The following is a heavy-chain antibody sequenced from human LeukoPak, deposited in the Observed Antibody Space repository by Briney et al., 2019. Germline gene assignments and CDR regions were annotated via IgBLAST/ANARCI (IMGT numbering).Heavy chain of an antibody. V-gene: IGHV4-59*01. CDR2: IYYTGST. CDR3: ARDSGMVALDY. Sequence: SETLSLTCTASGGSISSDYWSWIRQPPGKGMEWIGYIYYTGSTNYNPSLKSRVTISLDRSKNQFSLKLNSVTAADTAVYYCARDSGMVALDYWGQGTLVTVSS. D-gene: IGHD1-26*01. J-gene: IGHJ4*02. CDR1: GGSISSDY.